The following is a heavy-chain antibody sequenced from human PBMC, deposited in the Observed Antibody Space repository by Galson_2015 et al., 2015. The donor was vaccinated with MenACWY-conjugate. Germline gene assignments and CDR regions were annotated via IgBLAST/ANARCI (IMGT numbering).Heavy chain of an antibody. D-gene: IGHD7-27*01. V-gene: IGHV4-59*08. CDR2: IRDTGSL. CDR1: GASISSHH. J-gene: IGHJ4*02. CDR3: ARLPTWGSSFGYFDY. Sequence: ETLSLSCTVSGASISSHHWSWFRQPPGKGLEWIAYIRDTGSLKDNPSLKSRVTMSADKSNNQFSLRLISVTAADTAVYYCARLPTWGSSFGYFDYWGQGTLVAVSS.